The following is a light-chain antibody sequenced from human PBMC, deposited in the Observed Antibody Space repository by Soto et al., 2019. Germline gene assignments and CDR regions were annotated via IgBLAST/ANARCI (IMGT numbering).Light chain of an antibody. Sequence: QSALTQPASVSGSPGQSITISCTGTSSDVGAYTYVSWYQQHPGKAPKLMIFXXXDXXXXXXXXXXGSKSGNTASLTISGXXXXXXXDYYCSSYTTSNTLVFGGGTKLTVL. V-gene: IGLV2-14*01. J-gene: IGLJ2*01. CDR1: SSDVGAYTY. CDR3: SSYTTSNTLV. CDR2: XXX.